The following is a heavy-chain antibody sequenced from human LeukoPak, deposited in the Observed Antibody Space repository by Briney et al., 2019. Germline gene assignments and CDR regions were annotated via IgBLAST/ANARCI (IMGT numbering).Heavy chain of an antibody. CDR3: ATSLDYWFDP. J-gene: IGHJ5*02. Sequence: GASVTVSCKASGYTFTGYYMHWVRQAPGQGLEWMGWINPNSGGTNYAQKFQGWVTMTRDTSISTAYMELSSLRSEDTAVYYCATSLDYWFDPWGQGTLVTVSS. D-gene: IGHD3-9*01. V-gene: IGHV1-2*04. CDR2: INPNSGGT. CDR1: GYTFTGYY.